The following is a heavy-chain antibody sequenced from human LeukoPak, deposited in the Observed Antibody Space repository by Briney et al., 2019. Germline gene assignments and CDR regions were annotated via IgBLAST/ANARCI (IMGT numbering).Heavy chain of an antibody. CDR1: GFTFSSYS. CDR3: ARGIYYYGSSGYYHDY. D-gene: IGHD3-22*01. V-gene: IGHV3-21*01. CDR2: ISSSSSYI. Sequence: PGGSLRLSCAASGFTFSSYSMNWVRQAPGKGLEWVSSISSSSSYIYYADSVKGRFTISRDNAKNSLYLQMNSLRAEDTAVYYCARGIYYYGSSGYYHDYWGQGTLVTVSS. J-gene: IGHJ4*02.